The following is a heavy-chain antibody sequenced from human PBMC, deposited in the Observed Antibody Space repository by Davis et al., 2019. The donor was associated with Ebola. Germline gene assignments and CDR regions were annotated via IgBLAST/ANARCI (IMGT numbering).Heavy chain of an antibody. CDR2: IYHSGST. J-gene: IGHJ5*02. D-gene: IGHD4-17*01. V-gene: IGHV4-30-2*01. Sequence: SETLSLTCAVSGGSISSGGYSWSWIRQPPGKGLERIGYIYHSGSTYYNPSLKSRVTISVDRSKNQFSLKLSSVTAADTAVYYCATLMTTVTTGWFDPWGQGTLVTVSS. CDR3: ATLMTTVTTGWFDP. CDR1: GGSISSGGYS.